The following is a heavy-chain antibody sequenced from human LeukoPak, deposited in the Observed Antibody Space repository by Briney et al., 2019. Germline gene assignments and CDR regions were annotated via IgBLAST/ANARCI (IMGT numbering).Heavy chain of an antibody. CDR1: GYTFTSYD. CDR2: MNPNSGNT. V-gene: IGHV1-8*01. J-gene: IGHJ4*02. D-gene: IGHD6-13*01. CDR3: ARGVGSSWSYYFGY. Sequence: ASVKVSCKASGYTFTSYDINWVRQATGQGLEWMGWMNPNSGNTGYAQKFQGRVTMTRNTSISTAYMELSSLRSEDTAVYYCARGVGSSWSYYFGYWGQGTLVTVSS.